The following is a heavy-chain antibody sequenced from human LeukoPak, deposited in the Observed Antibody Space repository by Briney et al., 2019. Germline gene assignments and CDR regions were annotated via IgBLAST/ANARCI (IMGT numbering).Heavy chain of an antibody. CDR2: ISYDGNNK. CDR1: GFTFSSYA. D-gene: IGHD1-1*01. V-gene: IGHV3-30-3*01. Sequence: PGGSLRLSYAASGFTFSSYAMDWVRQAPGKGLEGVAVISYDGNNKYYADSVKSRFTISRDNSKNTLYLQMNSLRAEDTAVYYCAKAPFHRGIETAANDYWGQGTLVTVSS. CDR3: AKAPFHRGIETAANDY. J-gene: IGHJ4*02.